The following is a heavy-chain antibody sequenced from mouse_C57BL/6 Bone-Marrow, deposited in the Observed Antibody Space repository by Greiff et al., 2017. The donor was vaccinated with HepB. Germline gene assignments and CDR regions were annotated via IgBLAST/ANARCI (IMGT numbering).Heavy chain of an antibody. CDR2: ISSGGSYT. Sequence: EVHLVESGGDLVKPGGSLKLSCAASGFTFSSYGMSWVRQTPDKRLEWVATISSGGSYTYYPDSVKGRFTISRDNAKNTLYLQMSSLKSEDTAMYYCARRARYYDYDDFFFDYWGQGTTLTVSS. CDR1: GFTFSSYG. J-gene: IGHJ2*01. D-gene: IGHD2-4*01. CDR3: ARRARYYDYDDFFFDY. V-gene: IGHV5-6*01.